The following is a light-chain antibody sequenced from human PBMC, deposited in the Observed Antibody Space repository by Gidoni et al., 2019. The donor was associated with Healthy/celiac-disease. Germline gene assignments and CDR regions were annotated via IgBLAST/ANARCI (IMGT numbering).Light chain of an antibody. CDR3: QQSYSTPLT. Sequence: IQMTQSPSSLSASVGDRVTITCRASQSISSYLNWYQQKPGKAPKLLIYDASSLQSGVPSRFSGSGSGTDFTLTISSLQPEDFATYYCQQSYSTPLTFGPGTKVDIK. CDR1: QSISSY. CDR2: DAS. V-gene: IGKV1-39*01. J-gene: IGKJ3*01.